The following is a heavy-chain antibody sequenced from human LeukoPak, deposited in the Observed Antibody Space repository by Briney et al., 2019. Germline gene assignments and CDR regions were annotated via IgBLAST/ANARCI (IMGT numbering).Heavy chain of an antibody. V-gene: IGHV3-48*02. J-gene: IGHJ4*02. Sequence: GGSLRLSCAASGFTSSSYNMNWVRQAPGKGLEWVSCISSSGSTIYYADSVKGRFTISRDNAKNSLYLQMNSLRDEDTAVYYCARGRHPIDYWGQGTLVTVSS. CDR2: ISSSGSTI. D-gene: IGHD1-1*01. CDR1: GFTSSSYN. CDR3: ARGRHPIDY.